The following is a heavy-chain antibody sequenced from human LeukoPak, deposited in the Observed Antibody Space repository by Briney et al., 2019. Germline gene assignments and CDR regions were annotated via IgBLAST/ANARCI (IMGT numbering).Heavy chain of an antibody. V-gene: IGHV4-59*01. Sequence: SETLSLTCTVSGGSISSFYWSWIRQPPGNGLEWIGYIYYSGSTNYNPSLKSRVTISVDTSKNQFSLKLSSVTAADTAVYYCARVFYDILSPGVGFDIWGQGTMVTVSS. CDR3: ARVFYDILSPGVGFDI. J-gene: IGHJ3*02. CDR2: IYYSGST. D-gene: IGHD3-9*01. CDR1: GGSISSFY.